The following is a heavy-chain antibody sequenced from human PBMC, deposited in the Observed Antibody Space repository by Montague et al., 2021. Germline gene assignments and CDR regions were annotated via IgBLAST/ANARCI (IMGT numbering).Heavy chain of an antibody. V-gene: IGHV3-23*01. D-gene: IGHD3-3*01. Sequence: SLRLSCAASGFTFGSSAMSWVRQAPGKGLEWVSSIGDSGRNTYYADSVKGRFTVSRDNSKNTLYLQMNSLRAEDTAFYYCVKDTRDYYPDFWGQGILVTVSS. CDR2: IGDSGRNT. J-gene: IGHJ4*02. CDR3: VKDTRDYYPDF. CDR1: GFTFGSSA.